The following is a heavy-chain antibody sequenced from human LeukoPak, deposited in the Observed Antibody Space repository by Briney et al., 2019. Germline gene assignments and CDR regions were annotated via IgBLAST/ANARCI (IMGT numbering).Heavy chain of an antibody. J-gene: IGHJ4*02. V-gene: IGHV3-15*01. D-gene: IGHD4-17*01. CDR2: TKSKTAGGTT. Sequence: GGSLRLSCAASGFTFSNAWMNWVRQAPGKGLEWVGRTKSKTAGGTTDYAAPVKGRFIISRDDSKNTLYLQMNSLKTEDTAVYYCTTDYGDYVFRSDCWGQGTLVTVSS. CDR1: GFTFSNAW. CDR3: TTDYGDYVFRSDC.